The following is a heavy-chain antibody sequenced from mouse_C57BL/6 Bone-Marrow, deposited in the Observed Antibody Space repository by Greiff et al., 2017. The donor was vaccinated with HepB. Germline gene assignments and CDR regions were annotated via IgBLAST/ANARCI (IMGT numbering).Heavy chain of an antibody. Sequence: QVQLQQPGAELVMPGASVKLSCKASGYTFTSYWMHWVKQRPGQGLEWIGEIDPSDSYTNYNQKFKGKSTLTVDKSSSTAYMQLSSLTSEDSAVYYWASSTASSGPAWFAYWGRGTLVTVSA. D-gene: IGHD3-2*02. J-gene: IGHJ3*01. V-gene: IGHV1-69*01. CDR2: IDPSDSYT. CDR1: GYTFTSYW. CDR3: ASSTASSGPAWFAY.